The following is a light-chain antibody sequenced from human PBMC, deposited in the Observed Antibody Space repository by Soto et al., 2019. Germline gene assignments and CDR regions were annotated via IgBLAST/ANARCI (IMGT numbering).Light chain of an antibody. CDR2: DAS. Sequence: DIVLTQSPATLSLCPGERATLSCRASQSVSSYLAWYQQKPGQAPRLLIYDASNRATGIPARFSGSGSGTDFTLTISSLEPEDFAVYYCQQRSNWPITFGQGTRLEIK. V-gene: IGKV3-11*01. CDR3: QQRSNWPIT. CDR1: QSVSSY. J-gene: IGKJ5*01.